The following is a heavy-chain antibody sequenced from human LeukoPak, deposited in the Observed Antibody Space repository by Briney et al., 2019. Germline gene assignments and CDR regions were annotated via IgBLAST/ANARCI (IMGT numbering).Heavy chain of an antibody. CDR1: GFTFSSYG. D-gene: IGHD6-6*01. V-gene: IGHV3-23*01. CDR3: AKRVPYTSSSVYFDY. CDR2: ISDDGRST. J-gene: IGHJ4*02. Sequence: PGGSLRLSCAASGFTFSSYGMSWVRQAPGKGLEWVSSISDDGRSTYYADSVKGRSTISKDNSKNTMYLQMNNLRAEDTAIYYCAKRVPYTSSSVYFDYWGQGTLVTVSS.